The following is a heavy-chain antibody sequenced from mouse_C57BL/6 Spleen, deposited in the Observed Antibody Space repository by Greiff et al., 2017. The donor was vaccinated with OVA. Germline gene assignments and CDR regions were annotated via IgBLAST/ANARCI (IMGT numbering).Heavy chain of an antibody. Sequence: QVQLQQPGAELVKPGASVKLSCKASGYTFTSYWMHWVKQRPGRGLEWIGRIDPNSGGTKYNEKFKSKATLTVDKPSSTAYMQLSSLTSEDSAVYYCARCSSITTVVATRYFDVWGTGTTVTVSS. CDR1: GYTFTSYW. CDR2: IDPNSGGT. CDR3: ARCSSITTVVATRYFDV. V-gene: IGHV1-72*01. J-gene: IGHJ1*03. D-gene: IGHD1-1*01.